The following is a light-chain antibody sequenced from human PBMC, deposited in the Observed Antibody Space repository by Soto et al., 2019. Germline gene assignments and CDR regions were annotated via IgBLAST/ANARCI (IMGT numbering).Light chain of an antibody. CDR2: RVS. CDR3: CSYANSSTLDYV. CDR1: SSDVGGYDL. Sequence: QSALTQPASVSGSPGQSITISCTGTSSDVGGYDLVSWYRHHPGEAPQLILSRVSKRPSRVSNRFSGSKSGNTASLTISGLQPQDEADFFCCSYANSSTLDYVFGTGTKVTVL. J-gene: IGLJ1*01. V-gene: IGLV2-23*02.